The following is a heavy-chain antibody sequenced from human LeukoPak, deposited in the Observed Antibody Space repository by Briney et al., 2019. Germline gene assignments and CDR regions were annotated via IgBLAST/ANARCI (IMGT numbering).Heavy chain of an antibody. CDR3: TRDADYVWGSYR. J-gene: IGHJ4*02. D-gene: IGHD3-16*02. Sequence: GGSLRLSCAASGFTFSGSAMHWVRQASGKGLEWVGRIRSKANSYETAYAASVKGRFTISRDDSKNAAYLQMNSLKTEDTAVYYCTRDADYVWGSYRWGQGTLVTVSS. V-gene: IGHV3-73*01. CDR2: IRSKANSYET. CDR1: GFTFSGSA.